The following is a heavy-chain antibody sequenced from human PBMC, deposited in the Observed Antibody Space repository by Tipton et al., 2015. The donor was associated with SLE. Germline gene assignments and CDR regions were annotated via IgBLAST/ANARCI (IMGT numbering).Heavy chain of an antibody. Sequence: TLSLTCTVSGGSIMNTHYSWGWVRQPPGKGLDWIGTMYFSGNTYYNPSLKSRVAISLDTSKNQLSLNLSSVTAADTAVYYCARQAHDTGLYEHFDHWGQGTLVAVSS. V-gene: IGHV4-39*07. D-gene: IGHD6-19*01. J-gene: IGHJ4*02. CDR1: GGSIMNTHYS. CDR3: ARQAHDTGLYEHFDH. CDR2: MYFSGNT.